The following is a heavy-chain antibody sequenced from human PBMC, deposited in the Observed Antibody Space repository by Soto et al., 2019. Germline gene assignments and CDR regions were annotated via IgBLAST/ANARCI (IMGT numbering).Heavy chain of an antibody. D-gene: IGHD6-13*01. CDR1: GYSFTSYW. V-gene: IGHV5-51*01. CDR3: ARQNFIAAASRDAFDI. J-gene: IGHJ3*02. Sequence: LKISCKGSGYSFTSYWIGWVRQMPGKGLEWMGIIYPGDSDTRYSPSFQGQVTISADKSISTAYPQWSSLKASDTAMYYCARQNFIAAASRDAFDIWGQGTMVTVSS. CDR2: IYPGDSDT.